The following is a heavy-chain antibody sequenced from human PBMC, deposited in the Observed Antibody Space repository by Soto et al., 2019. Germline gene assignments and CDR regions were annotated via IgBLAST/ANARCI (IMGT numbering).Heavy chain of an antibody. CDR3: AREGSGDAYNAGGAMDY. J-gene: IGHJ4*02. V-gene: IGHV3-30*03. Sequence: GGSLRLSCGTSGFSFSSYVLHWVRQAPGKGLEWVAVLSYYERDKYYADSVKGRFTISRDNSKNTLYLQMNSLRAEDTAVYYCAREGSGDAYNAGGAMDYWGQGTLVTVSS. CDR1: GFSFSSYV. CDR2: LSYYERDK. D-gene: IGHD2-2*01.